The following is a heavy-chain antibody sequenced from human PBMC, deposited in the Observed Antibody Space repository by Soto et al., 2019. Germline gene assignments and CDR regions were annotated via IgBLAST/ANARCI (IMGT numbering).Heavy chain of an antibody. J-gene: IGHJ5*02. CDR3: ARLGDDYSNWFDP. D-gene: IGHD3-16*01. Sequence: SETLSLTCTVSGGSISSSSYYWGWIRQPPGKGLEWIGSIYYSGSTYYNPSLKSRVTISVDTSKNQFSLKLSSVTAADTAVYYCARLGDDYSNWFDPWGQGTLVTVSS. V-gene: IGHV4-39*01. CDR2: IYYSGST. CDR1: GGSISSSSYY.